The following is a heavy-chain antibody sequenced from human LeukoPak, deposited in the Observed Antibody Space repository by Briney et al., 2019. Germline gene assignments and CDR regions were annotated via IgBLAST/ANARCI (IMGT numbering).Heavy chain of an antibody. J-gene: IGHJ1*01. CDR3: ARDISWYFRAEYFQH. CDR2: IKQDGSEK. Sequence: GGSLRLSCAASGFTFSSYWMSWVRQAPGRGLEWVANIKQDGSEKYYVDYVKGRLTISRDNAKNSLYLQMNSLRAEDTAVYYCARDISWYFRAEYFQHWGQGTLVTVSS. D-gene: IGHD6-13*01. CDR1: GFTFSSYW. V-gene: IGHV3-7*01.